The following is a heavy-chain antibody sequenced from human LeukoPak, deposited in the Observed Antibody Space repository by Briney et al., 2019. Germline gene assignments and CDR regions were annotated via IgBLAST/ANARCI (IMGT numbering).Heavy chain of an antibody. CDR1: GGSISSGGYS. Sequence: SETLSLTCAVSGGSISSGGYSWSWIRQPPGKGLEWIGYIYHSGSTYYNPSLKSRVTISVDRSKNQFSLKLSSVTAADTAVYYCARVKDSSGYFGYWGQGTLVTVSS. CDR2: IYHSGST. CDR3: ARVKDSSGYFGY. D-gene: IGHD3-22*01. J-gene: IGHJ4*02. V-gene: IGHV4-30-2*01.